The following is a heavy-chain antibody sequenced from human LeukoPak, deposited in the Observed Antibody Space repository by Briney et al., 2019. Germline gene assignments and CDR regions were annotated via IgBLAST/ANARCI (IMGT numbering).Heavy chain of an antibody. CDR2: IHPDGSEK. V-gene: IGHV3-7*01. CDR1: GFTFSYYW. Sequence: PGGSLRLSCAASGFTFSYYWMSWARQAPGKGLEWVANIHPDGSEKYYVDSVKGRFTISRDNAKNSLYLQMNSLRDEDTAVYYCAKDSHWAFDYWGQGTLVTVSS. CDR3: AKDSHWAFDY. D-gene: IGHD7-27*01. J-gene: IGHJ4*02.